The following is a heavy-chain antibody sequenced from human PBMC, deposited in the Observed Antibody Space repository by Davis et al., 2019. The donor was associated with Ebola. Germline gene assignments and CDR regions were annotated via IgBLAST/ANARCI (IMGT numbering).Heavy chain of an antibody. V-gene: IGHV3-53*01. J-gene: IGHJ4*02. CDR2: IYSGGST. D-gene: IGHD2-2*01. CDR1: DFTVGSNY. Sequence: GESLKISCAASDFTVGSNYMSWVRQAPGKGLEWVSIIYSGGSTYYSDSVRGRFTISRDESKNTLFLQMNSLRVEDTALYYCASVRRNSWDNWGQGTLVIVSS. CDR3: ASVRRNSWDN.